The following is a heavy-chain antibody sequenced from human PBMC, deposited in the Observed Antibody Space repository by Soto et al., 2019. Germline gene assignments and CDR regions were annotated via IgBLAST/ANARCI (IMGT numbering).Heavy chain of an antibody. CDR3: AREGYDSSTYPFGY. V-gene: IGHV1-3*04. Sequence: QVQLVQSGAEVKKPGASVKVSCKASGYTFTSNAMHWVRQAPGQRLEWMGWINTGNGNTKYSQKFQGRVTITRDTSATTAYMERSSLRSEDTAVYYCAREGYDSSTYPFGYWGQGTLVTGSS. D-gene: IGHD3-22*01. CDR2: INTGNGNT. J-gene: IGHJ4*02. CDR1: GYTFTSNA.